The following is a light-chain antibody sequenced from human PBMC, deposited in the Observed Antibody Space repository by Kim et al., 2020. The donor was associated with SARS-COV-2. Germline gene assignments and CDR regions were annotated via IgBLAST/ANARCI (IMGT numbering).Light chain of an antibody. J-gene: IGLJ3*02. V-gene: IGLV3-21*04. CDR1: NIGSKS. Sequence: SYELTQPPSVSVAPGKTARITCGGNNIGSKSVHWYQQKPGQAPVLVIYYDSDRPSGIPERFSGSNSGNTATLTISRVAAGDEADYYCQEWDSSRVFGGGT. CDR2: YDS. CDR3: QEWDSSRV.